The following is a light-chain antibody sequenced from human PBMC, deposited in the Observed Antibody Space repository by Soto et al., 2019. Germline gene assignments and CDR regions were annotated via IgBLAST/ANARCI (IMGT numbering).Light chain of an antibody. Sequence: DIQMTQSPSSLSASVGDRVTITCRASQSISSYLNWYQQKPGKAPKLLIYAASSLQSGVPSRFSGNGSGTEFTLTISSLQPDDFATYYCQQYNTYSTFGQGTRLET. CDR3: QQYNTYST. J-gene: IGKJ5*01. V-gene: IGKV1-39*01. CDR2: AAS. CDR1: QSISSY.